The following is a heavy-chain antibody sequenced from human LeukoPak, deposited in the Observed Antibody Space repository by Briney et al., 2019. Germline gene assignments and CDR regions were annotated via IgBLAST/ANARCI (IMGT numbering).Heavy chain of an antibody. V-gene: IGHV3-23*01. D-gene: IGHD6-13*01. CDR2: ISGSGGST. Sequence: PGGSLRLSCAASGFTFSSYAMSWVRQAPGKGLEWVSAISGSGGSTYYADSVKGRFTISRDNSENTLYLQMNSLRAEDTAVYYCAKGAAAGLSAWGYFDYWGQGTLVTVSS. J-gene: IGHJ4*02. CDR3: AKGAAAGLSAWGYFDY. CDR1: GFTFSSYA.